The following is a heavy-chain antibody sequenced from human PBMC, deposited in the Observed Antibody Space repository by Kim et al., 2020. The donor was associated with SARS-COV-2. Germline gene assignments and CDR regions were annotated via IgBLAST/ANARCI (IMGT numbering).Heavy chain of an antibody. D-gene: IGHD1-7*01. CDR3: ARGDFTNYDS. CDR1: GYRFVSYG. V-gene: IGHV1-18*04. Sequence: ASVKVSCKTSGYRFVSYGVTWVRQAPGQGPEWMGWISGYSGIAEYAQHFKDRVTMTRDTSTSTADMELRGLRSDDTAVYYCARGDFTNYDSWGKGTLVTV. CDR2: ISGYSGIA. J-gene: IGHJ5*01.